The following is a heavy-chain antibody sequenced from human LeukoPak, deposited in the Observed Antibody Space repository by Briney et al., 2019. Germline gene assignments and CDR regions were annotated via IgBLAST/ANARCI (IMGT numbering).Heavy chain of an antibody. CDR1: GFTFSSYA. Sequence: GGSLGLSCAASGFTFSSYAMSWVRQAPGKGLEWVSAISGSGGSTYYADSVKGRFTISRDNSKNTLYLQMNSLRAEDTAVYYCAKDRGSYGWFDPWGQGTLVTVSS. J-gene: IGHJ5*02. D-gene: IGHD1-26*01. V-gene: IGHV3-23*01. CDR2: ISGSGGST. CDR3: AKDRGSYGWFDP.